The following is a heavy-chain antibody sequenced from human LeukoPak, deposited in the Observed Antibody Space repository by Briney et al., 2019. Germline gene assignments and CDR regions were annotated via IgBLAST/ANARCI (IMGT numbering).Heavy chain of an antibody. V-gene: IGHV1-8*03. Sequence: ATVKVSCKASGYSFTTYDINWVRQAAGQGLEWMGWMNLKSGYTGYAQKFQGRVTITRDTSTSTVYMELSSLRSEDTAVYYCARVAGSIDYWGQGTLVTVSS. CDR3: ARVAGSIDY. CDR1: GYSFTTYD. D-gene: IGHD1-26*01. CDR2: MNLKSGYT. J-gene: IGHJ4*02.